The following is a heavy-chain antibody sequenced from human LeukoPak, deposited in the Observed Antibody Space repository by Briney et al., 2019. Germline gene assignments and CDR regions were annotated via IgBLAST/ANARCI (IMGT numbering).Heavy chain of an antibody. CDR1: GYTFTGYY. V-gene: IGHV1-2*02. D-gene: IGHD3-16*01. Sequence: ASVKVSCKTSGYTFTGYYMHWVRQPPGQGLEWMVWINPNSGGTNYAQKFQGGLTITRDTSISTAHMQLSRLRSDATAVFSCPRDRGSYSDYWGQGTLVTVSS. J-gene: IGHJ4*02. CDR2: INPNSGGT. CDR3: PRDRGSYSDY.